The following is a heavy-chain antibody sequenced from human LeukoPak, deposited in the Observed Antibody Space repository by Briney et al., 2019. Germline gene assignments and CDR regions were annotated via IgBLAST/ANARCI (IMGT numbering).Heavy chain of an antibody. CDR1: GGSISSHY. V-gene: IGHV4-59*08. CDR2: IYYSGST. Sequence: SETLSLTCTVSGGSISSHYWSWIRQPPGKGLEWIGYIYYSGSTNYNPSLKSRVTISVDTSKNQFSLKLSSVTAADTAVYYCARGYCSSTSCYEFDYWGQGTLVTVSS. CDR3: ARGYCSSTSCYEFDY. J-gene: IGHJ4*02. D-gene: IGHD2-2*01.